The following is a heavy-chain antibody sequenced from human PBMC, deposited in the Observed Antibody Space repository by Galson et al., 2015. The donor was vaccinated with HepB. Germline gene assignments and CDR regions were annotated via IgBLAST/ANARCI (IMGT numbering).Heavy chain of an antibody. D-gene: IGHD6-13*01. CDR2: IRSKAHNYAT. CDR3: IRLRDLSGYSSR. J-gene: IGHJ4*02. CDR1: GFTFSGSA. V-gene: IGHV3-73*01. Sequence: SLRLSCAASGFTFSGSAIHWVRQASGKGPGWVGRIRSKAHNYATSCVPSLKGRFTISRDDSKNMAYLHMKSLRTEDTAVYYCIRLRDLSGYSSRWGQGTLVTVSS.